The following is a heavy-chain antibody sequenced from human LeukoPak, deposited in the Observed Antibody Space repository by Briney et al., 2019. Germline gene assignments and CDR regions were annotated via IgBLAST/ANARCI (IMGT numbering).Heavy chain of an antibody. J-gene: IGHJ4*02. CDR2: VYSSGVG. V-gene: IGHV4-4*07. D-gene: IGHD3-22*01. Sequence: SETLSLTHTVAAGSAAVSYWECIRQPAGQGLEWLGRVYSSGVGNYNPSLTSRVTMSVHTSKNNFSLKLTSLTTPDTAVYCKPRAELLLEIATSGYFVYWGQGTLVTVSS. CDR1: AGSAAVSY. CDR3: PRAELLLEIATSGYFVY.